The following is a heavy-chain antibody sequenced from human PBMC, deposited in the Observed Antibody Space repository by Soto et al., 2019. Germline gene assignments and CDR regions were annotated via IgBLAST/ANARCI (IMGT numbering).Heavy chain of an antibody. J-gene: IGHJ4*02. CDR1: GDSISGNN. D-gene: IGHD1-1*01. CDR3: AKDWYNYGEFDY. Sequence: PSETLSLTCAVSGDSISGNNWWSWVRQAPGKGLEWVSSISDSGDSTYSADSVKGRFTISRDNSKNTLYLQMNSLKVEDTAVYYCAKDWYNYGEFDYWGQGTLVTVSS. V-gene: IGHV3-23*01. CDR2: ISDSGDST.